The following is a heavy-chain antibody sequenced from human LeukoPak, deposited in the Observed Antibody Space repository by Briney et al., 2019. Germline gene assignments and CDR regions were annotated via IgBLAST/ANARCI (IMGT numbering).Heavy chain of an antibody. V-gene: IGHV3-7*02. CDR1: GFTFSSYW. CDR3: ARGGSPPEALGDTFDI. Sequence: GGSLRLSCAASGFTFSSYWMSWVRQAPGKGLEWVANIKQDGSEKYYVDSVKGRFTISRDNAKNTLSLQTNSLRAEDTAVYYCARGGSPPEALGDTFDIWGQGTMVTVSS. CDR2: IKQDGSEK. J-gene: IGHJ3*02. D-gene: IGHD1-26*01.